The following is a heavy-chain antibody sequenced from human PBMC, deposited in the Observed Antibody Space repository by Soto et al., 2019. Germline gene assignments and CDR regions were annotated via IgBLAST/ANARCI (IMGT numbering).Heavy chain of an antibody. CDR2: IYATGTT. CDR3: VRDGTKTLRDWFDP. D-gene: IGHD1-1*01. CDR1: GASISGFY. V-gene: IGHV4-4*07. J-gene: IGHJ5*02. Sequence: QVQLQESGPGLVKPSETLSLTCTVSGASISGFYWSWIRKSAGKGLEWIGRIYATGTTDYTPSLKSRVMMAVDTSKKQFSLKVRSVTAADTAVYYCVRDGTKTLRDWFDPWGQGISVTVSS.